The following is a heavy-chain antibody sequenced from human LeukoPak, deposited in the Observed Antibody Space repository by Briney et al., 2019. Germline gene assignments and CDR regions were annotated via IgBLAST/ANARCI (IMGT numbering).Heavy chain of an antibody. V-gene: IGHV1-69*04. CDR1: GGTSSSYA. CDR2: IIPILGRA. Sequence: ASVKVSCKASGGTSSSYAISWVRQAPGQGLEWMGRIIPILGRAKYAQKFQGRVTITADKSTSTAYMELSSLRSEDTAVYYCARGPENWFDPWGQGTLVTVSS. J-gene: IGHJ5*02. CDR3: ARGPENWFDP. D-gene: IGHD1-14*01.